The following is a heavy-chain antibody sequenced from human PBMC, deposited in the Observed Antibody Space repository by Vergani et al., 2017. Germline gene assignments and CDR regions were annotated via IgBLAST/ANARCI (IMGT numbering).Heavy chain of an antibody. V-gene: IGHV4-31*03. Sequence: QVQLQESGPGLVKPSQTLSLTCTVSGGSISSGGYYWSWSRQHPGKGLEWIGYIYYSGSTYYNPSLKSRVTISVDTSKNQFSLKLSSVTAADTAVYYCARVSSGRSNPPYYYYGMDVWGQGTTVTVSS. CDR2: IYYSGST. D-gene: IGHD3-10*02. CDR1: GGSISSGGYY. CDR3: ARVSSGRSNPPYYYYGMDV. J-gene: IGHJ6*02.